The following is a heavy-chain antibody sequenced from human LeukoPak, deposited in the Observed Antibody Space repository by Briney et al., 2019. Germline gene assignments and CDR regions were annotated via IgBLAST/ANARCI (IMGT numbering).Heavy chain of an antibody. Sequence: SGTLSLTCTVSGGSISSYYWSWIRQPAGKGLEWIGRIYTSGSTNYNPSLKSRVTMSVDTSKNQFSLKLSSVTAADTAVYYCARAGGGYSGYHNYYYYMDVWGKGTTVTVSS. V-gene: IGHV4-4*07. CDR1: GGSISSYY. CDR3: ARAGGGYSGYHNYYYYMDV. CDR2: IYTSGST. D-gene: IGHD5-12*01. J-gene: IGHJ6*03.